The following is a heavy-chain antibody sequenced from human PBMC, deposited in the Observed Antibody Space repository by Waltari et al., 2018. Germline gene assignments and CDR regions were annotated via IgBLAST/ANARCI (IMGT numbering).Heavy chain of an antibody. CDR2: MGRDGMHQ. V-gene: IGHV3-7*01. J-gene: IGHJ4*02. Sequence: EVQLVQSGGGLVQSGGSLRLSCADSGFSFNKYWMSWNRQAPGKGLGGRANMGRDGMHQKYVESAKGRFTNSRDNPKNLLFLQMNGLRAEDTAVYYCARGSHCNGYDCYYHFDFWGQGTLVTVSS. CDR3: ARGSHCNGYDCYYHFDF. D-gene: IGHD2-21*01. CDR1: GFSFNKYW.